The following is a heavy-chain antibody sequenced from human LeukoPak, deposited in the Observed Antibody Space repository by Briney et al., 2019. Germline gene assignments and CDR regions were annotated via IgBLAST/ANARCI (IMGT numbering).Heavy chain of an antibody. J-gene: IGHJ4*02. CDR2: INPNSGGT. D-gene: IGHD1-26*01. CDR3: AKGRIVTTVSELDY. V-gene: IGHV1-2*02. CDR1: GYSFTGYY. Sequence: ASVKVSCKASGYSFTGYYIHRLRQAPGQGPEWMGWINPNSGGTNFAQKFQDRVTMTSDTSITTAYMELRRLKSDDTAVYYCAKGRIVTTVSELDYWGQGTLVTVSS.